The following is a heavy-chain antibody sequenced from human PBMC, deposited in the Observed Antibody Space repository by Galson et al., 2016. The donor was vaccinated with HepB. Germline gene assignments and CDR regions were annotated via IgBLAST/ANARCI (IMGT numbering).Heavy chain of an antibody. V-gene: IGHV3-23*01. CDR1: GFTFSRYA. Sequence: SLRLSCAASGFTFSRYAMSWVRQAPGKGLEWVSAISGVCGSTNYARPVRGRFTSSTDRSTNTMYLQLNSLKTDDSAVYYCARLTKEWLDRVYYFDYWGQGTLVTVSS. CDR2: ISGVCGST. CDR3: ARLTKEWLDRVYYFDY. J-gene: IGHJ4*02. D-gene: IGHD6-19*01.